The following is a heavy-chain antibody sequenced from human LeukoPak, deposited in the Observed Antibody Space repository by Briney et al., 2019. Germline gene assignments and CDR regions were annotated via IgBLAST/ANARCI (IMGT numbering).Heavy chain of an antibody. CDR2: IYYSGST. CDR1: GGSISSYY. Sequence: PSETLSLTCTVSGGSISSYYWSWIRQPPGKGLEWIGYIYYSGSTNYNPSLKSRVTISVDTSKNQFSLKLSSVTAADTAVYYCARGHSGTFDYWGQGTRVTVSS. J-gene: IGHJ4*02. V-gene: IGHV4-59*01. CDR3: ARGHSGTFDY. D-gene: IGHD6-25*01.